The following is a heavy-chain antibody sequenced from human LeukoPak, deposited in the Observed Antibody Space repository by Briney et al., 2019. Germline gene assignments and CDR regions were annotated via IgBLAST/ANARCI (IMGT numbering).Heavy chain of an antibody. CDR3: ARDPLITLMVVAQGYFDY. CDR2: INPNSGGT. CDR1: GYTFTGYY. V-gene: IGHV1-2*04. Sequence: ASVKVSCKASGYTFTGYYMHWVRQAPGQGLEWMGWINPNSGGTNYAQKFQGWVTMTRDTSISTAYMELSRLRSDDTAVYYCARDPLITLMVVAQGYFDYWGQGTLVTVSS. D-gene: IGHD3-22*01. J-gene: IGHJ4*02.